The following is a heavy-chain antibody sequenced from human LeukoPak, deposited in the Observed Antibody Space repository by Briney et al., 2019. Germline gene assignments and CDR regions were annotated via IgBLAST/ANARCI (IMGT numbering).Heavy chain of an antibody. J-gene: IGHJ4*02. D-gene: IGHD3-22*01. CDR3: ARDALGYYDSTGDDY. Sequence: ASVKASCKASGYTFTSYGITWVRQAPGQGLEWMGWISAYNGNTNYAQKLQGRVTMTTDTSTSTAYMELMSLRSDDTAVYYCARDALGYYDSTGDDYWGQGTLVTVSS. V-gene: IGHV1-18*01. CDR1: GYTFTSYG. CDR2: ISAYNGNT.